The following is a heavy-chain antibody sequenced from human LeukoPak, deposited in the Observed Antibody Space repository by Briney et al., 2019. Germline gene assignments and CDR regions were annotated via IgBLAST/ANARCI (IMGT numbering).Heavy chain of an antibody. CDR1: GGSISSYY. Sequence: SETLSLTCTVSGGSISSYYWSWIRQPPGKGPEWIGYIYYSGSTNYNPSLKSRVTISVDTSKNQFSLKLSSVTAADTAVYYCARDAYGGNPPYFDCWGQGTLVTVSS. J-gene: IGHJ4*02. CDR3: ARDAYGGNPPYFDC. D-gene: IGHD4-23*01. V-gene: IGHV4-59*01. CDR2: IYYSGST.